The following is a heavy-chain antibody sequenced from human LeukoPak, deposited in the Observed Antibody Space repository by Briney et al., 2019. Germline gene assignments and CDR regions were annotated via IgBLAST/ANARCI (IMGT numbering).Heavy chain of an antibody. CDR3: ARGIHYYDSSCYEFDY. V-gene: IGHV3-21*01. CDR1: GFTFSSYS. J-gene: IGHJ4*02. D-gene: IGHD3-22*01. CDR2: ISSSSSYI. Sequence: GGSLRLSCAASGFTFSSYSMNWVRQAPGKGLEWVSSISSSSSYIYYADSVKGRFTISRDNAKNSLYLQMNSLRAEDTAVYYCARGIHYYDSSCYEFDYWGQGTLVTVSS.